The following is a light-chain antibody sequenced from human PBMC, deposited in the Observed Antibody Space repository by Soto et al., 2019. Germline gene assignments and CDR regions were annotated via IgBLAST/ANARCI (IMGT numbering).Light chain of an antibody. J-gene: IGKJ2*01. Sequence: DIQMTQSPSTLSASVGDRVTLTCRASQSVSDWLAWYQQKPGKAPKLLIYKASNLESGVPSRFSGSVSGTEFTLTISSLQPDDSATYYCQQYNTFSPYTFGQGTKLEIK. CDR1: QSVSDW. CDR2: KAS. CDR3: QQYNTFSPYT. V-gene: IGKV1-5*03.